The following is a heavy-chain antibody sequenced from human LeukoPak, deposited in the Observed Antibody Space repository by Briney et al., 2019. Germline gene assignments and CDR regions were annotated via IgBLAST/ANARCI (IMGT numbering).Heavy chain of an antibody. CDR1: GFTFSIYD. J-gene: IGHJ5*02. D-gene: IGHD3-9*01. CDR3: AKGGRYFGARDGGFDP. Sequence: GGSLRLSCAASGFTFSIYDMHWVRQAPGKGLEWVAVLSYDGSNKYYADSVKGRFTISRDNSKNTLYLQMNSLRAEDTAVYYCAKGGRYFGARDGGFDPWGQGTLVTVSS. CDR2: LSYDGSNK. V-gene: IGHV3-30*18.